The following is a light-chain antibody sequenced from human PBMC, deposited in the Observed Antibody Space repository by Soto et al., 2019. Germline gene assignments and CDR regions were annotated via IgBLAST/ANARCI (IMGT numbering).Light chain of an antibody. Sequence: IVLTQSPGTLSLSPGERATLSCRTSETITGRSLAWYQQKPGQAPRVLITSISNRATGIPDRFSGSGSGADCTLTITRLEPEDFAVYYCQQFQNSRTFGQGTRVEI. J-gene: IGKJ1*01. CDR2: SIS. CDR1: ETITGRS. V-gene: IGKV3-20*01. CDR3: QQFQNSRT.